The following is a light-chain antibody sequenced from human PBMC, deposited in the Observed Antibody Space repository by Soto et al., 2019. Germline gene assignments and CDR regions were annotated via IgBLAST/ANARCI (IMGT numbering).Light chain of an antibody. CDR1: QSISSW. Sequence: DIQMTQSPSTPSASVGDRVTITFPASQSISSWLAWYQQKPGKAPKLLIYDASSLESGVPSRFSGSGSGTEFTLTIRSLQPDDFATYYCQQYNSYSPWTFGQGTTGDIK. CDR2: DAS. J-gene: IGKJ1*01. V-gene: IGKV1-5*01. CDR3: QQYNSYSPWT.